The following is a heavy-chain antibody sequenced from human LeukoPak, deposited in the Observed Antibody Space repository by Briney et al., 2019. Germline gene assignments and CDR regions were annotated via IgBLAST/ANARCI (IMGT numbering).Heavy chain of an antibody. V-gene: IGHV4-59*01. CDR3: AREGGVRYYDSSGYYYDY. CDR1: GGSISSYY. J-gene: IGHJ4*02. Sequence: SETLSLTCTVSGGSISSYYWSWIRQPPGKGLEWIGYIYYSGSTNYNPSLKSRVTISVDTSKNQFSLKLSSVTAADTAVYYCAREGGVRYYDSSGYYYDYWGQGTLVTVSS. D-gene: IGHD3-22*01. CDR2: IYYSGST.